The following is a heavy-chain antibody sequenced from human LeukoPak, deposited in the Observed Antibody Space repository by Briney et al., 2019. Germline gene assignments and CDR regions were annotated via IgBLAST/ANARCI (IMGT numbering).Heavy chain of an antibody. D-gene: IGHD3-3*01. Sequence: PSETLSLTCAVYGGSFSGYYLSWIRQPPGKGPEWIGEINHSGSTNYNPSLKSRVTISVDTSKNQFSLKLSSVTAADTAVYYCARLYDFWSGYSCWGQGTLVTVSS. V-gene: IGHV4-34*01. CDR1: GGSFSGYY. CDR3: ARLYDFWSGYSC. J-gene: IGHJ4*02. CDR2: INHSGST.